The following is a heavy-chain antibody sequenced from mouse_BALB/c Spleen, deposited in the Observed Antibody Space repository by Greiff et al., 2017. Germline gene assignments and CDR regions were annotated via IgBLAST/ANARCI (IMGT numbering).Heavy chain of an antibody. CDR1: GYTFTSYW. V-gene: IGHV1S127*01. J-gene: IGHJ2*01. D-gene: IGHD2-4*01. CDR2: IDPSDSYT. Sequence: VQLQQSGAELVKPGASVKMSCKASGYTFTSYWMHWVKQRPGQGLEWIGVIDPSDSYTSYNQKFKGKATLTVDTSSSTAYMQLSSLTSEDSAVYYCTSGGDYYYFDYGGQGTTLTVSA. CDR3: TSGGDYYYFDY.